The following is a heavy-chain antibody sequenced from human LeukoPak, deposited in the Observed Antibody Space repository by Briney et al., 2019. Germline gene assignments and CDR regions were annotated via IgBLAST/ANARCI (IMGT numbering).Heavy chain of an antibody. V-gene: IGHV1-2*02. CDR3: ARGLRRITMIVVVVGRQGHAFDI. D-gene: IGHD3-22*01. CDR1: GYTFTGYY. CDR2: INPNSGGT. J-gene: IGHJ3*02. Sequence: ASVKVSCKASGYTFTGYYMHWVRQAPGQGLEWMGWINPNSGGTNYAQKFQGRVTMTRDTSISTAYMELSRLRSDDTAVYYCARGLRRITMIVVVVGRQGHAFDIWGQGTMVTVSS.